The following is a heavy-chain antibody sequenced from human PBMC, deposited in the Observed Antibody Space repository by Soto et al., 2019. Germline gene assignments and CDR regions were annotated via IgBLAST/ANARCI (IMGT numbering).Heavy chain of an antibody. CDR1: GYTFTSYD. CDR2: MNPNSGNT. CDR3: ARGSRTYCGGDCPDAFDI. Sequence: AASVKVSCKASGYTFTSYDINWVRQATGQGLEWMGWMNPNSGNTGYAQKFQGRVTMTRNTSISTAYMELSSLRSEDTAVYYCARGSRTYCGGDCPDAFDIWGQGTMVTVS. J-gene: IGHJ3*02. V-gene: IGHV1-8*01. D-gene: IGHD2-21*01.